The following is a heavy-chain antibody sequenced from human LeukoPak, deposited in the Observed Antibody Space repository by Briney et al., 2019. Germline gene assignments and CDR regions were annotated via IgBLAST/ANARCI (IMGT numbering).Heavy chain of an antibody. CDR3: AGGYYGSGIFYFDY. J-gene: IGHJ4*02. Sequence: SVKVSCKASGGTFSSYAISWVRQAPGQGLEWMGGIIPIFGTANYAQKFQGRVTITADESTSTAYMELSSLRSEDTAVYYCAGGYYGSGIFYFDYWGQGTLVTVSS. CDR1: GGTFSSYA. V-gene: IGHV1-69*01. CDR2: IIPIFGTA. D-gene: IGHD3-10*01.